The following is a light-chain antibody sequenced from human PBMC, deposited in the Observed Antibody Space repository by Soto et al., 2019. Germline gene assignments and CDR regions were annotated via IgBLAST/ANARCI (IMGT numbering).Light chain of an antibody. CDR1: RNIKRW. CDR3: QQYNDY. V-gene: IGKV1-5*03. CDR2: EAS. J-gene: IGKJ3*01. Sequence: DMQMTQSPSTLSASVGDRVTITCRASRNIKRWLAWYQYKPGKAPKLLIYEASLLQSGVPSRFSGSGFGTEFTLTISGLQPDDFATYYCQQYNDYFGPGTKVDIK.